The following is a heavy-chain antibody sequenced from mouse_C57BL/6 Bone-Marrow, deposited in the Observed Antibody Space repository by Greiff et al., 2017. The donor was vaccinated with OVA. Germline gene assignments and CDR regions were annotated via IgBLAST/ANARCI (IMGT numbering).Heavy chain of an antibody. D-gene: IGHD2-3*01. CDR3: ARGTHDGYYPLWYAMDD. V-gene: IGHV1-81*01. CDR2: IYPRSGNT. J-gene: IGHJ4*01. Sequence: VQLLESGAELARPGASVKLSCKASGYTFTSYGISWVKQRTGQGLEWIGEIYPRSGNTYYNEKFKGKATLTADKSSSTAYMELRSLTSEDSAVYLCARGTHDGYYPLWYAMDDWGQGTSVTVSS. CDR1: GYTFTSYG.